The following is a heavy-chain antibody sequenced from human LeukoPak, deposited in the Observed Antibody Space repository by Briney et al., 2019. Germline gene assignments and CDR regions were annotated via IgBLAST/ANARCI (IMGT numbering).Heavy chain of an antibody. Sequence: GGSLRLSCAASGFTVSSNYMSWVRQAPGKGLEWVSVIYSGGSTYYADSVKGRFTISRDNSKNTLYLRMNSLRAEDTAVYYCARDRRSGYDFDYWGQGTLVTVSS. CDR3: ARDRRSGYDFDY. J-gene: IGHJ4*02. V-gene: IGHV3-53*01. D-gene: IGHD5-12*01. CDR1: GFTVSSNY. CDR2: IYSGGST.